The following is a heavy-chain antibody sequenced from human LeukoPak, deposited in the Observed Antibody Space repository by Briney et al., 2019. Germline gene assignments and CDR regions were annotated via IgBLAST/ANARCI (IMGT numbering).Heavy chain of an antibody. CDR1: GVTFSTDW. D-gene: IGHD3-10*01. CDR2: IKQDGSEK. Sequence: GGSLRLSCAPSGVTFSTDWMSCVPQAPRKGLEWGANIKQDGSEKYHVDSVKGRFTISTDNAKNSLYLQMNRLRAEDTAVYYCASYGVVRGVIAPFDYWGQGTLVTVSS. CDR3: ASYGVVRGVIAPFDY. J-gene: IGHJ4*02. V-gene: IGHV3-7*01.